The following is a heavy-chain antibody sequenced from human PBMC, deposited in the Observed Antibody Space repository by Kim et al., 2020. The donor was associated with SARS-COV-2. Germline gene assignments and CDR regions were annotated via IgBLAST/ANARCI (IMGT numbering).Heavy chain of an antibody. CDR2: ISSDGNIK. CDR3: AGWAGTLSLYFFDY. CDR1: GFTFTSHG. Sequence: GGSLRLSCTASGFTFTSHGFQWVRQSPGKGLEWVAAISSDGNIKDYVDSVRGRFTISRDNSRNTVILQMNSLRAEDTAVYYCAGWAGTLSLYFFDYWGQG. J-gene: IGHJ4*02. D-gene: IGHD1-1*01. V-gene: IGHV3-33*05.